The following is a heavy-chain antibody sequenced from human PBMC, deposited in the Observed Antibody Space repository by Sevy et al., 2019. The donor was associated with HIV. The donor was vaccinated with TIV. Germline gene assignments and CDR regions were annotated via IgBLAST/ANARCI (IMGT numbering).Heavy chain of an antibody. CDR3: VGADRPNQGDF. V-gene: IGHV3-53*01. CDR1: GLPARRNF. D-gene: IGHD6-6*01. Sequence: GGSRGLSGAASGLPARRNFMSWIPQPPGKGLEWVSIIYSDGTTFYADSVKGRFTISRDNSRNTLYLQMNTLRAEDTAVYYCVGADRPNQGDFWGQGTLVTVSS. J-gene: IGHJ4*02. CDR2: IYSDGTT.